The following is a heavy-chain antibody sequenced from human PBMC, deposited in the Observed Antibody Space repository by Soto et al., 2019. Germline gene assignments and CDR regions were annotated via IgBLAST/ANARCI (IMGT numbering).Heavy chain of an antibody. J-gene: IGHJ6*02. CDR3: ARREVGATGDYYYGMDV. D-gene: IGHD1-26*01. CDR1: GYSFTSQW. Sequence: PVESLKISCKCSGYSFTSQWIGWVRQMPGKGLEWMGIIYPGDSDTRYSPSFQGQVTISADKSISTAYLQWSSLKASDTAMYYCARREVGATGDYYYGMDVWGQGTTVTLS. CDR2: IYPGDSDT. V-gene: IGHV5-51*01.